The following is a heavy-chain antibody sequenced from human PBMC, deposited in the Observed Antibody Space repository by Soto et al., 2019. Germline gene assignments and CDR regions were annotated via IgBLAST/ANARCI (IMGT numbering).Heavy chain of an antibody. V-gene: IGHV3-30-3*01. CDR3: ARDRLIVLVPAAMPVFLDY. CDR2: ISYDGSNK. J-gene: IGHJ4*02. D-gene: IGHD2-2*01. CDR1: GFTFSSYA. Sequence: SGGSLRLSCAASGFTFSSYAMHWVRQAPGKGLEWVAVISYDGSNKYYADSVKGRFTISRDNSKNTLYLQMNSLRAEDTAVYYCARDRLIVLVPAAMPVFLDYWGQGTLVTVSS.